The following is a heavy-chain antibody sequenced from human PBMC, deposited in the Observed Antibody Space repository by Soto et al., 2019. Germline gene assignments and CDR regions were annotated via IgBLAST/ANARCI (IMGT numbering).Heavy chain of an antibody. J-gene: IGHJ6*02. D-gene: IGHD2-2*01. CDR1: GFTFSSYW. Sequence: EVQLVESGGGLVQPGGSLRLSCAASGFTFSSYWMHWVRQAPGKGLVWVSRINSDGSSTSYADSVKGRFTISRDNAKNTLYLQMNSLRAEDTAVYYCARDRVVVVPADPGGYYYYYGMDVWGQGTTVTVSS. CDR3: ARDRVVVVPADPGGYYYYYGMDV. CDR2: INSDGSST. V-gene: IGHV3-74*01.